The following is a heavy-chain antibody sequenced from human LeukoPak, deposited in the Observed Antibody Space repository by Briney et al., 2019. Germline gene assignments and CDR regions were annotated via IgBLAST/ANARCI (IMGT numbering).Heavy chain of an antibody. CDR2: IYNDGSA. J-gene: IGHJ3*02. CDR1: DIIVMSKY. V-gene: IGHV3-53*01. CDR3: AIRGGRGSLDAFDI. Sequence: GALRPPCAAPDIIVMSKYMTWAGQAPGKGLEWVSVIYNDGSAYSADSLRGRLTFSKDTSKNTVYLQLTSLRAGDTAVYYCAIRGGRGSLDAFDIWGEGTIVTVSS. D-gene: IGHD3-10*01.